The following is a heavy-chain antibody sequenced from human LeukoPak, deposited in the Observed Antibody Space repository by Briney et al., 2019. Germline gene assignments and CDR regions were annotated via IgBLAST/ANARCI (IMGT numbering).Heavy chain of an antibody. Sequence: PGGSLRLSCAACGFTFSSYEMNWVRQAPGKGLEWVSYISSSGSTIYYADSVKGRFTISRDNAKNSLYLQMNSLRAEDTAVYYCARALPWRNVRPWLHDAFDIWGQGTMVTVSS. J-gene: IGHJ3*02. CDR3: ARALPWRNVRPWLHDAFDI. CDR2: ISSSGSTI. V-gene: IGHV3-48*03. D-gene: IGHD3-22*01. CDR1: GFTFSSYE.